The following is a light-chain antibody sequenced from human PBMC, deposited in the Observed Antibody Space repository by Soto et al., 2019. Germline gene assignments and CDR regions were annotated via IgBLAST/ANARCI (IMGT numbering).Light chain of an antibody. J-gene: IGKJ5*01. Sequence: DIQMTQSPSALSASVGDRVSISCRASQSISTWLAWYQQKPGKAPNLLIYTASSLQSGVPSRFSGSGSGTDFTLTINGLQPEDFATYYCQQAASFPITFGQGTLLEIK. V-gene: IGKV1-12*01. CDR3: QQAASFPIT. CDR2: TAS. CDR1: QSISTW.